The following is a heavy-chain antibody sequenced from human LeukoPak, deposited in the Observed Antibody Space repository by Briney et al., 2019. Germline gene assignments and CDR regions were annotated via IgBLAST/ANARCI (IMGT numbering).Heavy chain of an antibody. V-gene: IGHV3-23*01. CDR3: TRDPNGDYVGAFDF. CDR1: GFTFSIYA. Sequence: PGGSLRLSCAASGFTFSIYAMHLVRQAPGEGLEWVSTIRTGGGATTYADSVEGRFTISRDNSKSTLYLQMYNLRAEDTATYYCTRDPNGDYVGAFDFWGRGTLITVSS. J-gene: IGHJ3*01. CDR2: IRTGGGAT. D-gene: IGHD4-17*01.